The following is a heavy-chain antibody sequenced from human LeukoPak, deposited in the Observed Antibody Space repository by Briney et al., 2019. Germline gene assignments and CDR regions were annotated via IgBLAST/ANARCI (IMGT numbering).Heavy chain of an antibody. D-gene: IGHD2-15*01. J-gene: IGHJ4*02. CDR1: GYSFTSYW. CDR3: TRARYCSGGSCYAEY. Sequence: GESLKISCKGSGYSFTSYWIGWVRQMPGKGLEWMGIIYPGDSDTRYSPSFQGQVTISADKSISTAYLQWSSLKASDTAMYYCTRARYCSGGSCYAEYWGQGTLVTVSS. V-gene: IGHV5-51*01. CDR2: IYPGDSDT.